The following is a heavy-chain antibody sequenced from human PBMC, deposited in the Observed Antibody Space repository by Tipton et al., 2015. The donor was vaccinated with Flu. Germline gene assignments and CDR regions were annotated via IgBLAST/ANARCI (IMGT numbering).Heavy chain of an antibody. CDR3: AKDRENHMSAFDY. J-gene: IGHJ4*02. Sequence: SLRLSCAASGFIFSSYEMNWVRLAPGKGLEWLSYTSSTGTTVSYADSVKGRFTISRDNARNALYLQMNSLRAEDSAVYYCAKDRENHMSAFDYWGQGTLVTVSS. D-gene: IGHD3-10*01. CDR1: GFIFSSYE. CDR2: TSSTGTTV. V-gene: IGHV3-48*03.